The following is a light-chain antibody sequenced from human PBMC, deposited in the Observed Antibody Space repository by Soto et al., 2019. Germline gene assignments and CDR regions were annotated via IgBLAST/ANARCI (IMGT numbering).Light chain of an antibody. CDR2: DGS. Sequence: QSALTQPASVSGSPGQSITISCTGTSSDVGGYNYVSWYQQYPGKAPKLMIYDGSNRPSGVSNRFSGSKSGNTASLTISGLQAEDEADYYCSSYTSSGTHVVFGGGTKLTVL. V-gene: IGLV2-14*01. CDR1: SSDVGGYNY. CDR3: SSYTSSGTHVV. J-gene: IGLJ2*01.